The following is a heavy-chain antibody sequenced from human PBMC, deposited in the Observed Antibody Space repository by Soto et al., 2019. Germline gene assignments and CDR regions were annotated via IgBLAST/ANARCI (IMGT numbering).Heavy chain of an antibody. Sequence: EVQLLESGGGLVQPGGSLRLSCAASGFTFNNYAMTWVRQAPGKGLEWVSAISGGGDTTSYADSVKGRFTVSRDGSKNPLTLQMSRLSAEDTALYYCAKGRGGSGSLTPRVEFWGKGTLVTVSS. V-gene: IGHV3-23*01. CDR3: AKGRGGSGSLTPRVEF. CDR2: ISGGGDTT. J-gene: IGHJ4*02. D-gene: IGHD3-10*01. CDR1: GFTFNNYA.